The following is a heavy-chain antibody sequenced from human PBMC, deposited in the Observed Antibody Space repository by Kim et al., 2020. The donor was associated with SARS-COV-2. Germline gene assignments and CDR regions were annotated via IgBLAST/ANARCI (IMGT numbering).Heavy chain of an antibody. CDR2: ISSSSTI. D-gene: IGHD6-13*01. Sequence: GGSLRLSCAASGFTFSSYSMNWVRQAPGKGLEWVSYISSSSTIYYADSVKGRFTISRDNAKNSLYLQMNSLRAEDTAVYYCARDGGTSSSWEKNYYYGM. CDR1: GFTFSSYS. V-gene: IGHV3-48*04. J-gene: IGHJ6*01. CDR3: ARDGGTSSSWEKNYYYGM.